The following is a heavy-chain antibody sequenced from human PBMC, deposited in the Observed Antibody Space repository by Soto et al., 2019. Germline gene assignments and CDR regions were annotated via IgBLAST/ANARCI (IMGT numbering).Heavy chain of an antibody. J-gene: IGHJ3*01. CDR1: GFSFRDAW. Sequence: VQMVESGGGLVKPGGSLRLSCAVSGFSFRDAWMNWVRQAPGKGLEWVGRIKSRAAGGAIDYAAPVKGRFTISRDDSEDTLYLQINSLKTEDTAMYYCTTDGSCGGVVVAFHLWGQGTMLSVSS. CDR2: IKSRAAGGAI. D-gene: IGHD2-15*01. V-gene: IGHV3-15*07. CDR3: TTDGSCGGVVVAFHL.